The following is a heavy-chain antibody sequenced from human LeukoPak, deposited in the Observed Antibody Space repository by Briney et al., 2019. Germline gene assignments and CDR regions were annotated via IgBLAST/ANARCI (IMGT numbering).Heavy chain of an antibody. CDR2: IVPDSGGA. V-gene: IGHV1-2*02. CDR3: STEDKYCSGANCGKY. Sequence: ASVKVSCKTSGYTFTNYYVHWVRQAPGQGLEWMGYIVPDSGGADYDQKFQGRVTMTRDKSISTVYMELSSLRSDDTAVYYCSTEDKYCSGANCGKYWGQGILVTVSS. CDR1: GYTFTNYY. D-gene: IGHD2-15*01. J-gene: IGHJ4*02.